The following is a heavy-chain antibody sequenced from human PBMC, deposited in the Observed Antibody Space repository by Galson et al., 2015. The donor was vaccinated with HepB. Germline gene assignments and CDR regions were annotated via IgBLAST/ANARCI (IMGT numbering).Heavy chain of an antibody. D-gene: IGHD3-22*01. CDR3: AREAYYVPFDY. V-gene: IGHV3-30-3*01. CDR2: ISYDGSNK. CDR1: GFTFSSYA. Sequence: SLRLSCAASGFTFSSYAMHWVRQAPGKGLEWVAVISYDGSNKYYADSVKGRFTISRDNSKNTLYLQMNSLRAEDTAVYYCAREAYYVPFDYWGQGTLVTVSS. J-gene: IGHJ4*02.